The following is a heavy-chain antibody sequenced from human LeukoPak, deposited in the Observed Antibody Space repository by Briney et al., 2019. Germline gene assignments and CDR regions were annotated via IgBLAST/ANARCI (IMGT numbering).Heavy chain of an antibody. V-gene: IGHV1-18*01. CDR1: GYTFTSYG. J-gene: IGHJ3*02. CDR2: ISAYNGNT. D-gene: IGHD3-3*01. CDR3: ARFGTKIQLRFLEWSLSLDI. Sequence: ASVKVSCKASGYTFTSYGISWVRQAPGQGLEWMGWISAYNGNTNYAQKFQGRVTMTRDTSISTAYMELSRLRSDDTAVYYCARFGTKIQLRFLEWSLSLDIWGQGTMVTVSS.